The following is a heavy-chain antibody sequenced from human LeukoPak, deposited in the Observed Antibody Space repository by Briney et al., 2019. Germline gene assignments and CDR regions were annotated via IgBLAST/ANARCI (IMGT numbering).Heavy chain of an antibody. CDR1: GDSISGSNYH. V-gene: IGHV4-39*07. CDR3: AREPDA. J-gene: IGHJ5*02. Sequence: SETLSLTCTVSGDSISGSNYHWGWIRQPPGKGLEGLGTVHHTGRAFYNPSLRGRTTVSVDTSKNQFSLKLTSVTAAGTAVYYCAREPDAWGQGTLVTVSS. CDR2: VHHTGRA.